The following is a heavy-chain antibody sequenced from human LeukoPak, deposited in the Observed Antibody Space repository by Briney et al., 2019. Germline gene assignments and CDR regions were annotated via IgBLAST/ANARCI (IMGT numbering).Heavy chain of an antibody. Sequence: SVTVSCKASGGTFSSYTISWVRQAPGQGLEWMGRIIPILGIANYAQKFQGRVTITADKSTSTAYMELSSLRSVDTAVYYCARGRYCSGGSCYSGSGAFDIWGQGTVVTVSS. D-gene: IGHD2-15*01. CDR3: ARGRYCSGGSCYSGSGAFDI. J-gene: IGHJ3*02. CDR1: GGTFSSYT. CDR2: IIPILGIA. V-gene: IGHV1-69*02.